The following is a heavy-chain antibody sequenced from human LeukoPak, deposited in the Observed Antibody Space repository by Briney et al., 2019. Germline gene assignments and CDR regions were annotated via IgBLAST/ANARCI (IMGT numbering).Heavy chain of an antibody. CDR2: IKCDGSEK. CDR3: ARDIIAVAGSGLDSDAHFDY. V-gene: IGHV3-52*01. CDR1: GFTFSSSW. D-gene: IGHD6-19*01. Sequence: GGSLRLSCAASGFTFSSSWMHWVCQAPEKGLEWVADIKCDGSEKYYVDSVKGRLTISRDNAKNSLYLQVNSLRAEDTAVYYCARDIIAVAGSGLDSDAHFDYWGQGTLVTVSS. J-gene: IGHJ4*02.